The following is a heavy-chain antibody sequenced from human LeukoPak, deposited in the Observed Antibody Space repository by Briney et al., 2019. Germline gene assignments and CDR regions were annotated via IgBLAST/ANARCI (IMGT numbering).Heavy chain of an antibody. J-gene: IGHJ6*02. D-gene: IGHD5-18*01. CDR3: ARAYSYGFSNYGMDV. CDR1: GGTFSSYA. CDR2: IIPIFGTA. Sequence: GASVKVSCKASGGTFSSYAISWVRQAPGQGLEWMGGIIPIFGTATYAQKFQGRVTITADESTSTAYMELSSLRSEDTAVYYCARAYSYGFSNYGMDVWGQGATVTVSS. V-gene: IGHV1-69*13.